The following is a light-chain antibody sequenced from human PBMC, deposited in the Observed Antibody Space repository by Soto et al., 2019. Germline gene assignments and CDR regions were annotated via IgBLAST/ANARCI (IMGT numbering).Light chain of an antibody. CDR3: QQRSNWPRT. Sequence: EIVLTQSPATLSLSPGERATLSCRASQSVSSYLAWYQQKPGQAPRLLIYDASNRATGIPARFSGSGSGTDFTLTFSSLEPEDFAVYYCQQRSNWPRTFGQGTKVEI. CDR1: QSVSSY. J-gene: IGKJ1*01. V-gene: IGKV3-11*01. CDR2: DAS.